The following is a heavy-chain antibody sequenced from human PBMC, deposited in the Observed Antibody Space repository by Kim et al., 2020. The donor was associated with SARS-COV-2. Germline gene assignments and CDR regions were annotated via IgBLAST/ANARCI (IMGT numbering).Heavy chain of an antibody. CDR2: IKQDGSET. CDR3: AAGGGWLIDF. V-gene: IGHV3-7*05. D-gene: IGHD6-19*01. J-gene: IGHJ4*02. CDR1: GLTFSDYW. Sequence: GGSLRLSCAASGLTFSDYWVNWVRQAPGKGLEWVANIKQDGSETNYVDSVKGRFTLSRDNAKNLVFLEVNTLTADDSAVYFCAAGGGWLIDFWGQGTLVTVSS.